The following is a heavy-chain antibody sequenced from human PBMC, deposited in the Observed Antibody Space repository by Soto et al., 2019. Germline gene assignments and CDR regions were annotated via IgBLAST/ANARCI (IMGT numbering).Heavy chain of an antibody. CDR3: ARGYYGSGSYYIRWFDP. Sequence: QVQLVQSGAEVKKPGASVKVSCKASGYTFTSYDINWVRQATGQGLEWMGWMNPNSGNTGYAQKFKGRVTMTRNTSISTAYMELSSLRSEDTAVYYCARGYYGSGSYYIRWFDPWGQGTLVTVSS. CDR1: GYTFTSYD. D-gene: IGHD3-10*01. V-gene: IGHV1-8*01. CDR2: MNPNSGNT. J-gene: IGHJ5*02.